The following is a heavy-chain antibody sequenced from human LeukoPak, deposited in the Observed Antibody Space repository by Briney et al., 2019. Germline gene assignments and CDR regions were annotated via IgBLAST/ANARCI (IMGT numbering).Heavy chain of an antibody. J-gene: IGHJ5*02. Sequence: SETLSLTCTVSGGSISSYYWSWIRQPPGKGLEWIGYIYYSGSTNYNPSLKSRVTISVDTSKNQFSLKLSSVTAADTAVYYCARDQGSKGFDPWGQGTLVTVSS. CDR3: ARDQGSKGFDP. D-gene: IGHD2-15*01. CDR2: IYYSGST. V-gene: IGHV4-59*01. CDR1: GGSISSYY.